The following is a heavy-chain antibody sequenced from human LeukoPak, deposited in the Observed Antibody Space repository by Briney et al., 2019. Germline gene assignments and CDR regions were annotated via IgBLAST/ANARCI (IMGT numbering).Heavy chain of an antibody. Sequence: PGGSLRLSCAASGFTFTTYGMHWVRQAPGKGLEWLAFIVYDGNTKYYADSVRGRFSISRDNSKKTLYLQMNSLRVEDTGVYYCAKDRAYYYGSGGPPDEHWGQGTLVTVSS. CDR1: GFTFTTYG. CDR2: IVYDGNTK. CDR3: AKDRAYYYGSGGPPDEH. D-gene: IGHD3-10*01. J-gene: IGHJ4*02. V-gene: IGHV3-30*02.